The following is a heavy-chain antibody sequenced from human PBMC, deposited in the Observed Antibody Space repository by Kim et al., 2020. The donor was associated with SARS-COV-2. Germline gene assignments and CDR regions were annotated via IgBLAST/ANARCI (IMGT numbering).Heavy chain of an antibody. D-gene: IGHD1-26*01. Sequence: GGSLRLYCAASGFTFSSYWLSWVRQPPGKGLEWVANIKQDGREKYYVDPVKGRFTISRDNAKNSLYLQMTSLRAEDTAVYYCARDQWEGVSDYWGQGTLVTVSS. CDR3: ARDQWEGVSDY. CDR2: IKQDGREK. CDR1: GFTFSSYW. V-gene: IGHV3-7*03. J-gene: IGHJ4*02.